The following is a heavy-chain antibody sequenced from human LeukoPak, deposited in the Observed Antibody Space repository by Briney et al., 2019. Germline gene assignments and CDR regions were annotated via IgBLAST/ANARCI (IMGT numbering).Heavy chain of an antibody. D-gene: IGHD6-19*01. CDR3: AKASIAVAGPFDY. V-gene: IGHV3-33*06. CDR1: GFTFSSYG. CDR2: IWYDGSNK. J-gene: IGHJ4*02. Sequence: PGRSLRLSCAASGFTFSSYGMHWVRQAPGKGLEWVAVIWYDGSNKYYADSVKGRFTISRDNSKNTLYLQMNSLRAEDTAMYYCAKASIAVAGPFDYWGQGTLVTVSS.